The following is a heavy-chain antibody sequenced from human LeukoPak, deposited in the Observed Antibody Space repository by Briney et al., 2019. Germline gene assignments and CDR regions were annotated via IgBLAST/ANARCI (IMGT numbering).Heavy chain of an antibody. D-gene: IGHD3-9*01. Sequence: SETLSLTCTVSGGSISSSSYYWGWIRQPPGKGLEWIGRIYYSGSTYYNPSLKSRVTISVDTSKNQFSLKLSSVTAADTAVYYCAGKRDFVVYDILTGYYYFDYWGQGTLVTVSS. CDR1: GGSISSSSYY. J-gene: IGHJ4*02. V-gene: IGHV4-39*07. CDR3: AGKRDFVVYDILTGYYYFDY. CDR2: IYYSGST.